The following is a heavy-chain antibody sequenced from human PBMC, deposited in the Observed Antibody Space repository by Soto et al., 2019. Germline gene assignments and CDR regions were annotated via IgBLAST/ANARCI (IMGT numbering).Heavy chain of an antibody. CDR2: ISSSSSYI. D-gene: IGHD3-3*01. V-gene: IGHV3-21*01. CDR3: ARVAEYYDFWSGYYKSANVYYYGMDV. Sequence: GGSLRLSCAASGFTFSSYSMNWVRQAPGKGLEWVASISSSSSYIYYADSVKGRFTISRDNAKNSLYLQMNSPRAEDTAVYYCARVAEYYDFWSGYYKSANVYYYGMDVWGQGTTVTVSS. J-gene: IGHJ6*02. CDR1: GFTFSSYS.